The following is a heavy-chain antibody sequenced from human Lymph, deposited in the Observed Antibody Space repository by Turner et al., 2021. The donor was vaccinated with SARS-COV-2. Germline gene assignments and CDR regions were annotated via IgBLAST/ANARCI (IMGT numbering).Heavy chain of an antibody. CDR1: GFTFSSYA. J-gene: IGHJ6*02. CDR2: ISYDGLNK. D-gene: IGHD6-6*01. CDR3: ARDFEQLVQFDYYGMDV. Sequence: QVQLVESGGGVVQPGRSLRLSCAASGFTFSSYAMYWVRQRPGKGLEWVAVISYDGLNKYYADSVKGRLTISRDNSKNTLYLQMNSLRAEDTAVYYCARDFEQLVQFDYYGMDVWGQGTTVTVSS. V-gene: IGHV3-30-3*01.